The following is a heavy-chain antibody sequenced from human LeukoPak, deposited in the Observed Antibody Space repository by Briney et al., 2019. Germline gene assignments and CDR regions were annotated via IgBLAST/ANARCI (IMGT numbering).Heavy chain of an antibody. V-gene: IGHV3-7*04. D-gene: IGHD6-13*01. CDR2: IKQDGSEK. J-gene: IGHJ4*01. CDR1: GFTFSSYW. Sequence: PGESLRLSCAASGFTFSSYWMSWVRQPPGKGLEWVANIKQDGSEKYYVDSVKGRFTISRDNARNSLYLQMNSLTAEDTAVYYCARIRGIAAAGDYWGQEPWSPSPQ. CDR3: ARIRGIAAAGDY.